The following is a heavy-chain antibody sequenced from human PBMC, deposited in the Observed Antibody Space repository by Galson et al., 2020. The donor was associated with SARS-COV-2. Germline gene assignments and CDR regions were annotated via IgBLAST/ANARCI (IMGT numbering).Heavy chain of an antibody. Sequence: SVKVSCKASGGTFSSYAISWVRQAPGQGLEWMGGIIPTFGTAHYAQKFQGRVTITADESTSTAYMELSSLRSEDAAVYYCARSKGMVGIAVAGMYYFDYWGQGTLVTVSS. D-gene: IGHD6-19*01. V-gene: IGHV1-69*13. CDR3: ARSKGMVGIAVAGMYYFDY. CDR1: GGTFSSYA. CDR2: IIPTFGTA. J-gene: IGHJ4*02.